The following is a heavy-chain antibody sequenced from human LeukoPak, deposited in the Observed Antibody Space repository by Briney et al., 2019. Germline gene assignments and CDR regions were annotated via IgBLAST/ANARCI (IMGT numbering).Heavy chain of an antibody. CDR1: GGSFSGYY. CDR3: ATSGPRGVIMRAMVY. J-gene: IGHJ4*02. CDR2: INHSGST. D-gene: IGHD3-10*01. Sequence: SETLSLTCAVYGGSFSGYYWSWIRQPPGKGLEWIGEINHSGSTNYNPSLKSRVTISVDTSKNQFSLKLSSVTAADTAVYYCATSGPRGVIMRAMVYWGQGTLVTVSS. V-gene: IGHV4-34*01.